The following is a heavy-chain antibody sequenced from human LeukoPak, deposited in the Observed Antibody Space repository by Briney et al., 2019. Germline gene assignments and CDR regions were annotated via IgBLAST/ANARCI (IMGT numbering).Heavy chain of an antibody. CDR2: IIPIFGTA. V-gene: IGHV1-69*13. D-gene: IGHD4-17*01. J-gene: IGHJ4*02. CDR3: ASLLTTAGPPTFAPPGY. CDR1: GGTFSSYA. Sequence: SVKVSCKASGGTFSSYAISWVRQAPGQGLEWMGGIIPIFGTANYAQKFQGRVTITADESTSTAYMELSSLRSEDTAVYYCASLLTTAGPPTFAPPGYWGQGTLVTVSS.